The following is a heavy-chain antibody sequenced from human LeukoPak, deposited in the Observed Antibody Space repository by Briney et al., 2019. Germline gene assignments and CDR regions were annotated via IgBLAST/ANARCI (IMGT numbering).Heavy chain of an antibody. V-gene: IGHV3-21*01. CDR2: ISSSSSYI. D-gene: IGHD6-19*01. CDR1: GFTFSSYS. Sequence: PGGSLRLSCAASGFTFSSYSMNWVRQAPGKGLEWVSSISSSSSYIYYADSVKGRFTISRDNAKNSLYLQMNSLRAEDTAVYYCARVPVAGRLYNWFDPWGQGTLVTVSS. CDR3: ARVPVAGRLYNWFDP. J-gene: IGHJ5*02.